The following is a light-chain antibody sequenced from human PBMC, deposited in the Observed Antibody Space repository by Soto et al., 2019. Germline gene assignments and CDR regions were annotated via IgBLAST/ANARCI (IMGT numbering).Light chain of an antibody. CDR1: SSDVGGYNY. CDR2: EVS. Sequence: QSVMTQPASVSGSPGQSITISCTGTSSDVGGYNYVSWYQQHPGKAPKLMISEVSNRPSGVSNRFSGSKSGNTASLTISGLRAEDEADYYCSSYTSSFTPCVFGTGTKLTVL. V-gene: IGLV2-14*01. CDR3: SSYTSSFTPCV. J-gene: IGLJ1*01.